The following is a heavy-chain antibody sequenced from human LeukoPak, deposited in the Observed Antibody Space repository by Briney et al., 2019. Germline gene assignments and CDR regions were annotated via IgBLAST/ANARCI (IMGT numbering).Heavy chain of an antibody. CDR1: GFTFSSYA. J-gene: IGHJ4*02. Sequence: GGSLSLSCAASGFTFSSYAWSWVRQAQGKGLEWVSAISGSGGSTYYADSVKGRFTISRDNSKNTLYLQMNSLRAEDTAVYYCAKDPLGVYSGSFWGQGTLVTVSS. D-gene: IGHD1-26*01. CDR2: ISGSGGST. CDR3: AKDPLGVYSGSF. V-gene: IGHV3-23*01.